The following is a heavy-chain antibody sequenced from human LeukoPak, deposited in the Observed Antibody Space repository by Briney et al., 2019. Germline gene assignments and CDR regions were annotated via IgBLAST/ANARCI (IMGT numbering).Heavy chain of an antibody. CDR3: VRDNAAADGALDY. J-gene: IGHJ4*02. V-gene: IGHV3-33*01. CDR2: IWYDGSHR. Sequence: GGSLRLSCVASGFAFSSHGMHWVRQAPGKGLEWVAVIWYDGSHRYYPDSVKGRFTISRDNSKNTLFLQMDSLRVDDTAVYYCVRDNAAADGALDYWGQGSLVTVSS. CDR1: GFAFSSHG. D-gene: IGHD5-24*01.